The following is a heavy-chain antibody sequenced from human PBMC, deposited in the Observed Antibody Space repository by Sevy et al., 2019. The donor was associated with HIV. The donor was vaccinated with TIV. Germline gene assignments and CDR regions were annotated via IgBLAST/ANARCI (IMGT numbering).Heavy chain of an antibody. CDR3: AKLGGNYGDYDDY. CDR2: ISWDDGST. D-gene: IGHD4-17*01. V-gene: IGHV3-43*01. CDR1: GFTFDDYT. Sequence: GGSLRLSCAASGFTFDDYTMRWVRQPPGKGLEWVALISWDDGSTYYADSVKGRFVIARDNSKNSLFMQMNSLRSEDTAFYYCAKLGGNYGDYDDYWGRGTLVTVSS. J-gene: IGHJ4*02.